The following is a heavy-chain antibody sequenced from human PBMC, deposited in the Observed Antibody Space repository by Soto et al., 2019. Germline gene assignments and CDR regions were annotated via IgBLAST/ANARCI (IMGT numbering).Heavy chain of an antibody. Sequence: EVKLVESGGGLVQPGGSLRLSCAASGFTFSNHYMGWVRQAPGKGLEWVGRIRNKANSYYTEHAASVKGRFTISRDDSKNSLYLQLNSLKTEDTAVYYCARYSGSYSRGLDYWGQGTLVTVSS. V-gene: IGHV3-72*01. CDR3: ARYSGSYSRGLDY. CDR1: GFTFSNHY. D-gene: IGHD1-26*01. J-gene: IGHJ4*02. CDR2: IRNKANSYYT.